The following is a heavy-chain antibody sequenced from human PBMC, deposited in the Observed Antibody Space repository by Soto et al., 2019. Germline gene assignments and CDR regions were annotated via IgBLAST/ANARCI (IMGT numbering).Heavy chain of an antibody. Sequence: QVHLVESGGGVVQPGRSLRLSCEGSGFSFSNYGIHWVRQAPGKGLEWVAVISHDGNSHHLADSVRGGFTISRDNSKNTVFLHMTSLRREDSAVYHCVKAQERSAQYFAVVITAFDFWGQGTMVTVSS. V-gene: IGHV3-30*18. CDR2: ISHDGNSH. CDR3: VKAQERSAQYFAVVITAFDF. D-gene: IGHD3-22*01. J-gene: IGHJ3*01. CDR1: GFSFSNYG.